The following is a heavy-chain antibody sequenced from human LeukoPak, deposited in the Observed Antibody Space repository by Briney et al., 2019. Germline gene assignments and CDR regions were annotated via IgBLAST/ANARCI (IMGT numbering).Heavy chain of an antibody. CDR1: GFIFSNYA. J-gene: IGHJ4*02. CDR3: AKAPPYTKYSDY. Sequence: GGSLRLSCAGSGFIFSNYAMSRVRQAPGQGLEWVSTISNSGDATFYADAVKGRFTISRDNSKNTLYLQMYSLRAEDTAIYYCAKAPPYTKYSDYWGQGTLLTVSS. V-gene: IGHV3-23*01. CDR2: ISNSGDAT. D-gene: IGHD1-1*01.